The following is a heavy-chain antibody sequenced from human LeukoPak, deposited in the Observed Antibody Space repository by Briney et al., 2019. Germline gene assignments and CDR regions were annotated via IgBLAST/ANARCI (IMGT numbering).Heavy chain of an antibody. V-gene: IGHV3-30*19. D-gene: IGHD5-18*01. CDR3: ARVDTAMRESYYFDY. CDR1: GFSFSSYG. Sequence: GGSLRLSCAASGFSFSSYGMHWVRQAPGKGLEWVAVISYDGSNKYYADSVKGRFTISRDNSKNTLYLQMNSLRAEDTAVYYCARVDTAMRESYYFDYWGQGTLVTVSS. J-gene: IGHJ4*02. CDR2: ISYDGSNK.